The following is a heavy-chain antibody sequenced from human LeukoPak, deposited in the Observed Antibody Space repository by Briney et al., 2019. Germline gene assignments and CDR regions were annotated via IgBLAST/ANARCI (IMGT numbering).Heavy chain of an antibody. J-gene: IGHJ6*02. Sequence: PGGSLRLSCAASGFTFSSYSVNWVRQAPGKGLEWVSYISSSSSTIYYADSVKGRFTISRDNAKNSLYLQMNSLRAEDTAVYYCARVNYYDSSGYYPYYYYGMDVWGQGTTVTVSS. D-gene: IGHD3-22*01. CDR3: ARVNYYDSSGYYPYYYYGMDV. CDR1: GFTFSSYS. CDR2: ISSSSSTI. V-gene: IGHV3-48*01.